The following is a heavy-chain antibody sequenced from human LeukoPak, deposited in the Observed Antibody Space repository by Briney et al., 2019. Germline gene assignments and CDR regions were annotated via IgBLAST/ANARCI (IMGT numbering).Heavy chain of an antibody. D-gene: IGHD2-2*01. V-gene: IGHV1-2*02. CDR1: GYTFTGYY. J-gene: IGHJ4*02. CDR3: ARAFGNQLRDDY. CDR2: INPNSGGT. Sequence: ASVKVSCKASGYTFTGYYVHWVRQAPGQGLEWMGWINPNSGGTNYAQKFQGRVTMTRDTSISTAYMELSRLRSDDTAVYYCARAFGNQLRDDYWGQGTLVTVSS.